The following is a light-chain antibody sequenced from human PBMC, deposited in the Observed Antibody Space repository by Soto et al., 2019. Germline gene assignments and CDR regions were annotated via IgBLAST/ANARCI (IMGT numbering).Light chain of an antibody. CDR2: STN. Sequence: QTVVTQEPSFSVSPGGTVTLTCGLNSGSVSTSYYPSWYQQTPGQAPRTLIYSTNTRSSGVPDRFSGSILGNKAALTITGAQADDESDYYCVLYMGSGIWVFGGGTKPPS. J-gene: IGLJ3*02. CDR1: SGSVSTSYY. CDR3: VLYMGSGIWV. V-gene: IGLV8-61*01.